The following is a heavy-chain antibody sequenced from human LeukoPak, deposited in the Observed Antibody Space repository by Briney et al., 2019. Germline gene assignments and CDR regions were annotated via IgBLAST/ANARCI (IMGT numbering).Heavy chain of an antibody. CDR3: AKDQGYDSSGYSEDWFDP. Sequence: GGSLRLSGAASGFTFSSYAMSWVRQAPGKGLEWVSAISGSGGSTYYADSVKGRFTISRDNSKNTLYLQMNSLRAEDTAVYYCAKDQGYDSSGYSEDWFDPWGQGTLVTVSS. D-gene: IGHD3-22*01. J-gene: IGHJ5*02. V-gene: IGHV3-23*01. CDR1: GFTFSSYA. CDR2: ISGSGGST.